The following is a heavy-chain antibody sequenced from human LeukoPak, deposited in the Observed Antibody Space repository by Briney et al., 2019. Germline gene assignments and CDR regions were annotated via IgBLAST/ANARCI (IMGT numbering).Heavy chain of an antibody. D-gene: IGHD1-26*01. CDR1: GFPFSSYW. Sequence: GGSLRLSCVASGFPFSSYWMTWVRQAPGKGLEWVANIKQDGSKKSYVDSVKGRFTISRDNAKNSLYLQMNSLRAEDTAVYYCARDLGATDYGMDVWGQGTTVTVSS. CDR3: ARDLGATDYGMDV. CDR2: IKQDGSKK. V-gene: IGHV3-7*03. J-gene: IGHJ6*02.